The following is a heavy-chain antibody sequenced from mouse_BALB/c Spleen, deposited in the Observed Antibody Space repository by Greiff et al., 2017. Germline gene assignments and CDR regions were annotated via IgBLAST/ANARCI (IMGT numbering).Heavy chain of an antibody. CDR2: IDPSDSYT. CDR1: GYTFTSYW. Sequence: VQLQQPGAELVKPGASVKLSCKASGYTFTSYWMHWVKQRPGQGLEWIGEIDPSDSYTNYNQKFKGKATLTVDKSSSTAYMQLSSLTSEDSAVYYCAREDYRYPWFAYWGQGTLVTVSA. D-gene: IGHD2-14*01. J-gene: IGHJ3*01. CDR3: AREDYRYPWFAY. V-gene: IGHV1-69*02.